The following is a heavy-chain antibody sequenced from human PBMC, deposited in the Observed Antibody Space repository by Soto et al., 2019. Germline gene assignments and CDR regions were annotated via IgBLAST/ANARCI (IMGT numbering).Heavy chain of an antibody. CDR1: GFSFNKAW. Sequence: EVQLVESGGGLVKPGGSLRLSCAASGFSFNKAWMNWVRQAPGKGLEWVGSIKRRTDGETTDYAAPVQGRFTIARDYSKNTLYLQRNSMEVEDTAMYYCTTDEEYITGWSPVDNWGQGTLVTVSS. CDR3: TTDEEYITGWSPVDN. J-gene: IGHJ4*02. D-gene: IGHD6-19*01. CDR2: IKRRTDGETT. V-gene: IGHV3-15*07.